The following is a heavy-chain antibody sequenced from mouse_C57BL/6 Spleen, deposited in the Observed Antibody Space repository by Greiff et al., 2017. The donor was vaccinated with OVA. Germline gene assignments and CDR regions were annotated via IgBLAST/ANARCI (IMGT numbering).Heavy chain of an antibody. CDR1: GFSLTSYG. CDR2: IWSGGST. CDR3: ARTCDGYHYAMDD. J-gene: IGHJ4*01. D-gene: IGHD2-3*01. V-gene: IGHV2-2*02. Sequence: QVQLQQSGPGLVQPSPSLSITCTVSGFSLTSYGVHWVRQSPGQGLEWLGVIWSGGSTDYNAAFISSLSTSTDNSKSQVFFKMNSLQANDTAIYDGARTCDGYHYAMDDWGQGTSVTVSS.